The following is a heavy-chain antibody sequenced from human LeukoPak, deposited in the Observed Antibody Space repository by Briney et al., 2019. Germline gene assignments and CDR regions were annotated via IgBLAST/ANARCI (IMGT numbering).Heavy chain of an antibody. CDR3: EGRNGSGSSYYYYYYMDV. Sequence: SETQSLTCTVSGGSISSGSYYWGWIRQPPGKGLEWIGSIYYSGSTYYNPSLKSRVTISVDTSKNQFSLKLSSVTAADTAVYYCEGRNGSGSSYYYYYYMDVWGKGTTVTVSS. V-gene: IGHV4-39*01. CDR1: GGSISSGSYY. D-gene: IGHD3-10*01. J-gene: IGHJ6*03. CDR2: IYYSGST.